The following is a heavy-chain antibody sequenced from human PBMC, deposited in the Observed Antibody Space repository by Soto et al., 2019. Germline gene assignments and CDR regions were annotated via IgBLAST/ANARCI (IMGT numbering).Heavy chain of an antibody. V-gene: IGHV4-39*01. CDR3: SRGRPCQERVRFGP. Sequence: SETLSLTCTVSGDSVSNIGYYWGWVRQSPGKRLEWIGSVSFSGSKYYNPSLRSRVTFSVDTSKTLISLKLRSVTAADTAVYYCSRGRPCQERVRFGPRRQGTLVTVS. J-gene: IGHJ5*02. CDR1: GDSVSNIGYY. CDR2: VSFSGSK. D-gene: IGHD2-8*01.